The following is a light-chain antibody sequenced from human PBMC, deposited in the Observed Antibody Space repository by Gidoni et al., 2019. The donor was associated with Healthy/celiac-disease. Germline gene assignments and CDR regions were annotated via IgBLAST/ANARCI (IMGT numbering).Light chain of an antibody. CDR3: QQYGSSSWT. Sequence: EIVFTQSPGTLSLSPWERATLSCRASQSVSSSYLAWYQQKPGQAPRLLIYGASSRATGIPDRFSGSGSGTDFTLTISRLEPEDFAVYYCQQYGSSSWTFGQGTKVEIK. CDR2: GAS. J-gene: IGKJ1*01. V-gene: IGKV3-20*01. CDR1: QSVSSSY.